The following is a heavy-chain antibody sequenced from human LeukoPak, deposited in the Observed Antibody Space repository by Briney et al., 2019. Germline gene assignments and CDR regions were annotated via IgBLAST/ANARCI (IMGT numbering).Heavy chain of an antibody. CDR1: GGSISSSSYY. J-gene: IGHJ4*02. CDR2: IYYSGST. CDR3: ARSFPTTKGS. V-gene: IGHV4-39*01. Sequence: SETLSLTGTVSGGSISSSSYYWGWIRQPPGKGLEWIGSIYYSGSTYYNPSLKSRVTISVDTSKNQFSLKLSSVTAADTAVYYCARSFPTTKGSWGQGTLVTVSS. D-gene: IGHD1-1*01.